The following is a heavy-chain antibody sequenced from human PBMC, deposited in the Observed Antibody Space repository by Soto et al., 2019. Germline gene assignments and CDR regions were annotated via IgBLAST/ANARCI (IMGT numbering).Heavy chain of an antibody. V-gene: IGHV4-59*08. D-gene: IGHD4-4*01. J-gene: IGHJ6*03. Sequence: SETLSLTCTVSGGSISSYYWSWIRQPPGKGLEWIGYIYYSGSTNYNPSLKSRVTISVDTSKNQFSLKLSSVTAADTAVYYCARLTVTNYYYYYMDVWGKGTTVTVSS. CDR3: ARLTVTNYYYYYMDV. CDR2: IYYSGST. CDR1: GGSISSYY.